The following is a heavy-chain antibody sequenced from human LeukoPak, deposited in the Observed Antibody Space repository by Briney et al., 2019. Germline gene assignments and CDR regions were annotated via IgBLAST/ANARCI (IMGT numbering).Heavy chain of an antibody. V-gene: IGHV1-69*05. CDR1: GGTFSSYA. J-gene: IGHJ3*02. CDR3: ARGIVGAADAFDI. CDR2: IIPIFGTA. Sequence: SVKVSCKASGGTFSSYAISWVRQAPGQGLEWMGGIIPIFGTANYAQKFQGRVTITTDESTSTAYMELSSLRSEDTAVYYCARGIVGAADAFDIWGQGTMVTVSS. D-gene: IGHD1-26*01.